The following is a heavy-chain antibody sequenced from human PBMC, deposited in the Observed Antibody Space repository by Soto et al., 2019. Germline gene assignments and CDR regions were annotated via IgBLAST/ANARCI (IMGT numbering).Heavy chain of an antibody. V-gene: IGHV1-8*01. CDR3: ARGRTVATIFDAFDI. D-gene: IGHD5-12*01. CDR2: MSPNSGNT. Sequence: ASVKVSCKASGYTFTSYDINWVRQATGQGLEWMGWMSPNSGNTGYAQKFQGRVTMTRNTSISTAYMELSSLRSEDTAVYYCARGRTVATIFDAFDIWGQGTMVTVSS. J-gene: IGHJ3*02. CDR1: GYTFTSYD.